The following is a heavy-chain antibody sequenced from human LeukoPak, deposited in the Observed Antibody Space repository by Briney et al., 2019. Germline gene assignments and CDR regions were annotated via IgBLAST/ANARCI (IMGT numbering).Heavy chain of an antibody. J-gene: IGHJ4*02. CDR2: MNPNSGDT. CDR1: GYTFTSYD. CDR3: AKMGKTYYDFWSGSNTRGPFDY. Sequence: GASVKVSCKASGYTFTSYDINWVRQATGQGLEWMGWMNPNSGDTGYAQKFQGRVTMTRNTSISTAYMELSSLRSEDTAVYYCAKMGKTYYDFWSGSNTRGPFDYWGQGTLVTVSS. V-gene: IGHV1-8*01. D-gene: IGHD3-3*01.